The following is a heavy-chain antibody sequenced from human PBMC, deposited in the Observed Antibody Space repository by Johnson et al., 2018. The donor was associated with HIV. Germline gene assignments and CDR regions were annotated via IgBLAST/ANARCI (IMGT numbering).Heavy chain of an antibody. Sequence: QVQLVESGGGVVQPGGSLRLSCAASGFMFSNYGMYWVRHAPGKGLEWVSFIRFDGSDKYYVHSVKGRFSISRDNAKNSLYLQMNSLRAEDTAVYYCARDHVMVVTPGDCFDIWGQGTMVTVSS. CDR1: GFMFSNYG. V-gene: IGHV3-30*02. D-gene: IGHD2-21*02. CDR3: ARDHVMVVTPGDCFDI. CDR2: IRFDGSDK. J-gene: IGHJ3*02.